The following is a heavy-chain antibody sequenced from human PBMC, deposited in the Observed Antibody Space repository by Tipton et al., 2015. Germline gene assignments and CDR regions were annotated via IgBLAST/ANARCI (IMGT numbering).Heavy chain of an antibody. CDR3: ARESHTDNWFDP. J-gene: IGHJ5*02. V-gene: IGHV1-18*01. CDR2: INCYNGNT. Sequence: QLVQSGAEVKKPGASGKVSCKASNYTFRSYSISWVRQAPEQGLEWMGWINCYNGNTNYAQNLQGRVIMTIDTSTSTAYMELRSRRFDDTATYYCARESHTDNWFDPWGQGTLVTVSS. CDR1: NYTFRSYS.